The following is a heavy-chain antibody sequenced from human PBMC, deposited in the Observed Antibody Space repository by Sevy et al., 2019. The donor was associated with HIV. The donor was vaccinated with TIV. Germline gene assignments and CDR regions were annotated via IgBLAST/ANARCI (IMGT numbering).Heavy chain of an antibody. V-gene: IGHV3-23*01. CDR2: ISNNGATT. D-gene: IGHD2-15*01. J-gene: IGHJ4*02. CDR3: ANFEDYCYHLDF. Sequence: GGSLRLSCAASGFTFSTYAMNWVRQAPGKGLEWVSSISNNGATTYYPDSVKDRFTISRDNSKNMVYLQMNSLRTEDTAVCYCANFEDYCYHLDFWGQGTLVTVSS. CDR1: GFTFSTYA.